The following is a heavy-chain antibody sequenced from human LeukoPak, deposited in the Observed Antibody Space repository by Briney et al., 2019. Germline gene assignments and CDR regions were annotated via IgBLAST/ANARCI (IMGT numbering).Heavy chain of an antibody. J-gene: IGHJ4*02. CDR3: AKEVAAAGTVPRRYYFDY. CDR2: IKQDGSEK. V-gene: IGHV3-7*01. CDR1: GFTFNSYW. D-gene: IGHD6-13*01. Sequence: GGSLRLSCAASGFTFNSYWMSWVRQAPGKGLEWVANIKQDGSEKYYVDSVKGRFTISRDNAKNSLYLQMNSLRAEDTAVYYCAKEVAAAGTVPRRYYFDYWGQGTLVTVSS.